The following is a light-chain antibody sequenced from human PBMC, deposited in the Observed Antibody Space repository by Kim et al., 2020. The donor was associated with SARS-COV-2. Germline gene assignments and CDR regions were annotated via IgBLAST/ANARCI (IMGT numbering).Light chain of an antibody. CDR3: QRYDTYSKT. CDR2: KAS. V-gene: IGKV1-5*03. CDR1: QSINAR. Sequence: ASVGDRVTITCRASQSINARLAWYQQKPGKAPKLLISKASNLESGVPSRFSGSGSGTEFTLTINSLQPDDFATYYCQRYDTYSKTFGQGTKVDIK. J-gene: IGKJ1*01.